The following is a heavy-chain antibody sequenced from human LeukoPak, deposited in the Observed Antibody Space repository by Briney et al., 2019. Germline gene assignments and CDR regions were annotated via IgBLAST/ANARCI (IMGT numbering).Heavy chain of an antibody. CDR2: INSDGSST. D-gene: IGHD1-1*01. V-gene: IGHV3-74*01. J-gene: IGHJ5*02. Sequence: GGSLRLSCAASGLTFSSCWMHWVRQAPGKGLVWVSRINSDGSSTTYADSVKGRFTISRDNAKNTLYLQMNSLRAEDTAVYYCARENWTPRGNWFDPWGQGTLVTVSS. CDR1: GLTFSSCW. CDR3: ARENWTPRGNWFDP.